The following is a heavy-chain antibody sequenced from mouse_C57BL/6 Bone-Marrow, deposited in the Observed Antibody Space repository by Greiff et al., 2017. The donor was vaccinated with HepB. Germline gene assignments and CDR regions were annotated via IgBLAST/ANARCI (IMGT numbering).Heavy chain of an antibody. CDR1: GYAFSSYW. V-gene: IGHV1-80*01. CDR3: ATDWSYYYAMDY. Sequence: VQLQESGAELVKPGASVKISCKASGYAFSSYWMNWVKQRPGKGLEWIGQIYPGDGDTNYNGKFKGKATLTADKSSSTAYMQLSSLTSEDSAVSFCATDWSYYYAMDYWGQGTSVTVSS. D-gene: IGHD4-1*01. CDR2: IYPGDGDT. J-gene: IGHJ4*01.